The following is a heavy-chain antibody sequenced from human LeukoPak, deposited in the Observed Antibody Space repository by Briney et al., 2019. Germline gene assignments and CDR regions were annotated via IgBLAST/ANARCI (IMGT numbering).Heavy chain of an antibody. J-gene: IGHJ6*03. V-gene: IGHV3-66*01. CDR2: IYSGGST. Sequence: GGSLRLSCAASGFTVSSNYMSWVRQAPGKGLEWVPVIYSGGSTYYADSVKGRFTISRDNSKNTMDLQMSSLTTGDTAVYYCARGNSAGWYEYMDVWGKGTTVIVSS. D-gene: IGHD6-19*01. CDR1: GFTVSSNY. CDR3: ARGNSAGWYEYMDV.